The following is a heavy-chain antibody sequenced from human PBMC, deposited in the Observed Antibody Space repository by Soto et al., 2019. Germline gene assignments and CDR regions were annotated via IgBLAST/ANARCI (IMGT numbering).Heavy chain of an antibody. CDR3: TTVGEPGGSYYEQDAFDI. V-gene: IGHV3-23*01. Sequence: GGSLRLSCATSGLTFSNYAMSWVRQAPGGGLEWVSSMSGSSSTTYYADSVRGRFTISRDRSKNTLYLQMSSLRAEDTAVYYCTTVGEPGGSYYEQDAFDIWGQGTMVTVSS. CDR1: GLTFSNYA. D-gene: IGHD1-26*01. J-gene: IGHJ3*02. CDR2: MSGSSSTT.